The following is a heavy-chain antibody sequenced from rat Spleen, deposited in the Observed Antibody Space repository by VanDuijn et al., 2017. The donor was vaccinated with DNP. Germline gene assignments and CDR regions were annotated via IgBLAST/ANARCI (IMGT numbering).Heavy chain of an antibody. D-gene: IGHD4-1*01. V-gene: IGHV5-25*01. J-gene: IGHJ2*01. CDR2: ISTSGSRT. CDR3: GKNTGYYFDH. Sequence: EVQLVESGGGLVQPGRSLKLSCAPSGFTFSDYYMAWVRQAPTKGLELVATISTSGSRTYYPDSVKGRFTISRDNAKSSLYLQMNSLKSEDTATYYCGKNTGYYFDHWGQGVMVTVSS. CDR1: GFTFSDYY.